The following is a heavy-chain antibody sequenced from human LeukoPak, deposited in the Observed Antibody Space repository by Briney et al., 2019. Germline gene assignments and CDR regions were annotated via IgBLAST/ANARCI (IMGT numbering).Heavy chain of an antibody. CDR3: ARARRYSGSYSGYYYYYGMDV. D-gene: IGHD1-26*01. CDR1: GGSISSGDYY. Sequence: SETLSLTCTVSGGSISSGDYYWSWIRQPPGKGLEWIGYIYYSGSTNYNPSLKSRVTISVDTSKNQFSLKLSSVTAADTAVYYCARARRYSGSYSGYYYYYGMDVWGQGTTVTVSS. V-gene: IGHV4-61*08. J-gene: IGHJ6*02. CDR2: IYYSGST.